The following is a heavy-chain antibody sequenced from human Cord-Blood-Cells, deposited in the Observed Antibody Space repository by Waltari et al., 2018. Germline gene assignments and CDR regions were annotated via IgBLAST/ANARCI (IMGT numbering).Heavy chain of an antibody. J-gene: IGHJ4*02. CDR3: ARFYSSHDY. CDR1: GYSISSGDY. D-gene: IGHD6-19*01. V-gene: IGHV4-38-2*01. Sequence: QVQLQESGLRLVKPSDELTLTCAVSGYSISSGDYWGWIRQPPGRGREWIGSIYHSGSTYYYPSLKSRVTISVDTSKNQFSRKLSSVTAADTAGYYCARFYSSHDYWGQGTLVTVSS. CDR2: IYHSGST.